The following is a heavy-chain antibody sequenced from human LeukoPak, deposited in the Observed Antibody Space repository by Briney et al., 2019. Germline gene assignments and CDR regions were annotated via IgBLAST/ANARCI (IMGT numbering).Heavy chain of an antibody. J-gene: IGHJ3*01. CDR2: INSDGSEG. Sequence: PGGSLRLSCAVSGFTFSGFRISWSRQAPGKGLEWVASINSDGSEGYYADVVKGRFTISRDNAKNSLYLQINSLRAEDTAVYYCARSSYSSSSSVWGQGTMVTVSS. CDR1: GFTFSGFR. CDR3: ARSSYSSSSSV. V-gene: IGHV3-7*03. D-gene: IGHD6-6*01.